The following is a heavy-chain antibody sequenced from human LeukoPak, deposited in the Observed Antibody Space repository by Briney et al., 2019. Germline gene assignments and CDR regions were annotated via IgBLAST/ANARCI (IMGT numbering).Heavy chain of an antibody. CDR3: ARYGDYSNWFDP. CDR1: GGSISSSNYY. Sequence: SETLSLTCTVSGGSISSSNYYWGWIRQPPGKGLEWIGNIYYSGSTYYNPSLKSRVTISVDTSKNQFSLKLSSVTAADTAVYYCARYGDYSNWFDPWGQGTLVTVSS. D-gene: IGHD4-17*01. CDR2: IYYSGST. J-gene: IGHJ5*02. V-gene: IGHV4-39*07.